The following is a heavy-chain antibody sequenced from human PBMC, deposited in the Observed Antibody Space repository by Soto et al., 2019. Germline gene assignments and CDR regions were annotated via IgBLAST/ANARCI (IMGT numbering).Heavy chain of an antibody. J-gene: IGHJ4*02. D-gene: IGHD3-22*01. CDR1: GYTLTELS. V-gene: IGHV1-24*01. Sequence: ASVKVSCKVSGYTLTELSMHLVRQAPGKGLEWMGGFDPEDGETIYAQKFQGRVTMTEDTSTDTAYMELSSLRSEDTAVYYCATVYYDSSGYYFDYWGQGTLVTVSS. CDR2: FDPEDGET. CDR3: ATVYYDSSGYYFDY.